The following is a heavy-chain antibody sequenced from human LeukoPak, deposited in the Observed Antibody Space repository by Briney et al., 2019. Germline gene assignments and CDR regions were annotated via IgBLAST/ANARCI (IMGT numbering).Heavy chain of an antibody. Sequence: AGGSLTLSCEATGFIFSDYYMRWIRQAPGKGLERVSYIDSTGRSAYYADSVKGRSTVSRDNAKNFLSLHMVSLRVEDTAVYYCAREITYSGGALDVWGQGTTVTVSS. CDR3: AREITYSGGALDV. D-gene: IGHD3-10*01. CDR1: GFIFSDYY. V-gene: IGHV3-11*01. J-gene: IGHJ6*02. CDR2: IDSTGRSA.